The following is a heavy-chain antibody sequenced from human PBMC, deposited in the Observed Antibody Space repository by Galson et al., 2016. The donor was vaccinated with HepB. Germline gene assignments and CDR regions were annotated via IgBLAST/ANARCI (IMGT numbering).Heavy chain of an antibody. J-gene: IGHJ4*02. Sequence: SETLSLTCTVSGVSISTLCLNWIRQPAGKGLEWIGRMYSSGNTNYNPSLKTRVTMSVDTSKNQLFLNVTSVTAADTAVYYCAREPDSFDSSGYYRRGRFFYLWGQGTLVTVSS. CDR2: MYSSGNT. CDR1: GVSISTLC. CDR3: AREPDSFDSSGYYRRGRFFYL. D-gene: IGHD3-22*01. V-gene: IGHV4-4*07.